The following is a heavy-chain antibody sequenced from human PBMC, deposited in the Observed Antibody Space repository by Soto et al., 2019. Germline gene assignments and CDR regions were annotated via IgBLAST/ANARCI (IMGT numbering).Heavy chain of an antibody. Sequence: SETLSLTCTVSGGSISSYYWSWIRQPPGKGLEWIGYIYYSGSTNYNPSLKSRVTISVDTSKNQFSLKLSSVTAADTAVYYCARLLKGGDVTENWFDPWGQGTRVTVSS. D-gene: IGHD1-26*01. CDR2: IYYSGST. CDR3: ARLLKGGDVTENWFDP. CDR1: GGSISSYY. J-gene: IGHJ5*02. V-gene: IGHV4-59*08.